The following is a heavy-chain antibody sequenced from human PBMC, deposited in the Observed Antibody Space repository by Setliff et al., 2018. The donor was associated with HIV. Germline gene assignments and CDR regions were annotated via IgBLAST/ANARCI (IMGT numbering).Heavy chain of an antibody. Sequence: GASVKVSCKASGNTFNIYAISWVRQAPGHGPEWVGGLSPIRSIASYAQKFQGRVTITADKSRSTAYMELSSLTSEDTAVYYCARDPSGHSYGYYFDLWGQGTLVTVSS. CDR3: ARDPSGHSYGYYFDL. J-gene: IGHJ4*02. CDR1: GNTFNIYA. V-gene: IGHV1-69*10. D-gene: IGHD5-18*01. CDR2: LSPIRSIA.